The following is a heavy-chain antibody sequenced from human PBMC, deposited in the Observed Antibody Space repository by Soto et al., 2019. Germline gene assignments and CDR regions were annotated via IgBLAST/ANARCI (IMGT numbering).Heavy chain of an antibody. V-gene: IGHV1-69*13. CDR2: VIPVFNTS. J-gene: IGHJ4*02. CDR3: ARGDEMTAVTIFEY. Sequence: ASVKVSGKTSGGAFGRYSVSWVRQAPGQGLEWIGGVIPVFNTSNYSLKFQGRVAIFADVSTSTVFMELRSLRSEDTALYYCARGDEMTAVTIFEYWGQGTLVTVSS. CDR1: GGAFGRYS. D-gene: IGHD4-17*01.